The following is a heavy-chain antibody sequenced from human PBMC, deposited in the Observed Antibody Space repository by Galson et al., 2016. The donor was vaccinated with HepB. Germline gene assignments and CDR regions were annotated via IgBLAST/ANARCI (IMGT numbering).Heavy chain of an antibody. CDR2: IWSNGNNK. V-gene: IGHV3-33*03. D-gene: IGHD4-17*01. CDR3: AKDRLSGHGDYSWGIFDI. J-gene: IGHJ3*02. CDR1: GFTFSSNA. Sequence: SLRLSCAASGFTFSSNAMHWVRQAPGKGLEWVADIWSNGNNKYYADSVRGRFSVYRDQAKNTLYMQMNSLTTEDTAIYFCAKDRLSGHGDYSWGIFDIWGRGTEVTVSS.